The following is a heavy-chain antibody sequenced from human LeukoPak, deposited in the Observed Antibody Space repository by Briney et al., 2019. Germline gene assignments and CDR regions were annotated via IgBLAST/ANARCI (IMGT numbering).Heavy chain of an antibody. D-gene: IGHD4-11*01. CDR2: ISWNSGSI. CDR3: AKGVYSSPYYYYMDV. CDR1: GFTFDDYA. J-gene: IGHJ6*03. Sequence: GGSLRLSCAASGFTFDDYAMHWVRQAPGKGLEWVSGISWNSGSIGYADSVKGRFTISRDNAKNSLYLQMNSLRAEDTALYYCAKGVYSSPYYYYMDVWGKGTTVTISS. V-gene: IGHV3-9*01.